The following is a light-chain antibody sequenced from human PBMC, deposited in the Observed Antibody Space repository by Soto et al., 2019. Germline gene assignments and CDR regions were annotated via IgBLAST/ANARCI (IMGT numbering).Light chain of an antibody. CDR1: QSVSSSY. CDR3: QQYGSSLIT. CDR2: GAS. J-gene: IGKJ5*01. Sequence: EIVLTQSPGTLSLSRWERATLSCRASQSVSSSYLAWYQQKPGQAPRLLIYGASSRATGIPDRFSGSGSGTDFTLTISRLEPEDFAVYYCQQYGSSLITFGQGTRLEIK. V-gene: IGKV3-20*01.